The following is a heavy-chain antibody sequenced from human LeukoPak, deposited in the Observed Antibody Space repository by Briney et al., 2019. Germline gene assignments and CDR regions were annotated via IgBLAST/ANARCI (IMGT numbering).Heavy chain of an antibody. CDR3: AKDSTIAVARYYFDY. J-gene: IGHJ4*02. D-gene: IGHD6-19*01. Sequence: GGSYRLSCAASGFTFDDYAMHWVRQAPGKGLGWVSGISWNSGSIGYADSVKGRFTISRDNAKNSLYLQMNSLRAEDTALYYCAKDSTIAVARYYFDYWGQGTLVTVSS. CDR2: ISWNSGSI. V-gene: IGHV3-9*01. CDR1: GFTFDDYA.